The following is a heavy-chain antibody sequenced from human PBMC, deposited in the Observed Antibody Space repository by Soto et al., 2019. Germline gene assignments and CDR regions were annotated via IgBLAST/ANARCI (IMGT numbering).Heavy chain of an antibody. D-gene: IGHD1-26*01. Sequence: QVQLVQSGAEVKKPGASVKVSCKASGYTFTSFAITWVRKAPGQGLEWMGWITVYNGNTNYAQNLQGRVTMTTHTSTSTAYMALRSLRYDATAVYYCARGLGATYWGQGTLVTVSS. CDR1: GYTFTSFA. J-gene: IGHJ4*02. CDR2: ITVYNGNT. V-gene: IGHV1-18*01. CDR3: ARGLGATY.